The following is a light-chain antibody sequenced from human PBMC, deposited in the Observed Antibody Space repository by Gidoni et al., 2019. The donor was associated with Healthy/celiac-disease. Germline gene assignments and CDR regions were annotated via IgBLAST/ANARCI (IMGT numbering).Light chain of an antibody. V-gene: IGKV4-1*01. Sequence: IVMTQSPDSLAVSLGERATIHCKSSQSVLYSSNNKNYLAWYQQKPGQPPKLLIYWASTRESGVHDRFSGSGSGTDFTLTISSLQAEDVAVYYCQQYYSTPPTFGQGTKVEIK. CDR3: QQYYSTPPT. CDR1: QSVLYSSNNKNY. CDR2: WAS. J-gene: IGKJ1*01.